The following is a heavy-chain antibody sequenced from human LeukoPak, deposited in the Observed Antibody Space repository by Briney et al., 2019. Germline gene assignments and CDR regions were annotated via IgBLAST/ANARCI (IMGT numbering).Heavy chain of an antibody. D-gene: IGHD2-2*01. V-gene: IGHV3-21*01. CDR1: GFRFSNSS. CDR3: AREVLIVLEPAANTIDY. J-gene: IGHJ4*02. CDR2: ISGNSYYI. Sequence: GGSLRLSCAASGFRFSNSSMAWVRQAPGKGLEWVSSISGNSYYIYYAESVQGRFTISRDNARNSLYLQMNSLRAEDTAVYYCAREVLIVLEPAANTIDYWGQGTRVTVSS.